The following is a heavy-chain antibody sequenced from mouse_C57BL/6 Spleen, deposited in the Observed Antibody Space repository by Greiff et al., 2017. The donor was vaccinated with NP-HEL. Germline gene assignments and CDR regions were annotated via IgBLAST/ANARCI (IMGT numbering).Heavy chain of an antibody. CDR1: GYTFTDYE. CDR3: HYYGSSHQAWFAY. CDR2: IDPETGGT. V-gene: IGHV1-15*01. Sequence: QVQLQQSGAELVRPWASVTLSCKASGYTFTDYEMHWVKQTPVHGLEWIGAIDPETGGTAYNQKFKGKAILTADKSSSTAYMELRSLTSEDSAVYYCHYYGSSHQAWFAYWGQGTLVTVSA. J-gene: IGHJ3*01. D-gene: IGHD1-1*01.